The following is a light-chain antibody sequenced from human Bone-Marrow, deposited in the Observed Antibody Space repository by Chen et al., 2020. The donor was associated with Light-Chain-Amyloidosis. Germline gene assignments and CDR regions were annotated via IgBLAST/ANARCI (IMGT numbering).Light chain of an antibody. J-gene: IGLJ3*02. CDR2: KND. CDR1: TSNIGSDA. V-gene: IGLV1-44*01. CDR3: AGWDDSLNSWL. Sequence: QSVLTQPPSASGTPGQRVTISCSGATSNIGSDAVNWYQHVPGTAPKLLIYKNDRRPSGIPDRFSGSKSGTAASVAISGLQSEDEADYCCAGWDDSLNSWLFGGGTKLTGL.